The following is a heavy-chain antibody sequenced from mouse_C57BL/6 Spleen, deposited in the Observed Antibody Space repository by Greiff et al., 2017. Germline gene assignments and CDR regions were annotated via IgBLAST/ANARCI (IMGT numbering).Heavy chain of an antibody. J-gene: IGHJ2*01. V-gene: IGHV5-9*01. CDR1: GFTFSSYT. Sequence: EVQGVESGGGLVKPGGSLKLSCAASGFTFSSYTMSWVRQTPEKRLEWVATISGGGGNTYYPDSVKGRFTISRDNAKNTLYLQMSSLRSEDTALYYCARNWDKDYWGQGTTLTVSS. CDR3: ARNWDKDY. D-gene: IGHD4-1*01. CDR2: ISGGGGNT.